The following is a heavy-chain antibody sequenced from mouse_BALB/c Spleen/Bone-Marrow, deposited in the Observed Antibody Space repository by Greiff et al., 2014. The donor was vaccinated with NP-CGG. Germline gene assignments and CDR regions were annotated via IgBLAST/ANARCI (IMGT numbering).Heavy chain of an antibody. CDR3: AAYYYGSSQFAY. Sequence: EVQLQQSGAELVKPGASVKLSCTASGFNIKDTYMHWVKQRPEQGLEWIGRIDPANGNTKYDPKFQGKATITADTSSNTVYLQLSSLTSEDIAVYYCAAYYYGSSQFAYWGQGTLVTVSA. V-gene: IGHV14-3*02. CDR1: GFNIKDTY. J-gene: IGHJ3*01. D-gene: IGHD1-1*01. CDR2: IDPANGNT.